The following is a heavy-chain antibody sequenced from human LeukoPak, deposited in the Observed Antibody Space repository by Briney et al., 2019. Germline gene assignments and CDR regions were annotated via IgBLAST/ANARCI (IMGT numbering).Heavy chain of an antibody. J-gene: IGHJ4*02. V-gene: IGHV3-15*01. Sequence: VGSQRLSCAATGFIHRKDWLASVRPAQGQGLEWVGHIKTDAADGPTDYSAPVKGIFTSSRDDAKSTLYLQRNSLDTEDAAVYFCTSALNLVLGELLGYWAQGTLVTVSS. CDR3: TSALNLVLGELLGY. CDR2: IKTDAADGPT. CDR1: GFIHRKDW. D-gene: IGHD3-16*01.